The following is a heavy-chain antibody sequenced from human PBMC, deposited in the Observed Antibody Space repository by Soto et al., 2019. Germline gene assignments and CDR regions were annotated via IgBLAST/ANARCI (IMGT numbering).Heavy chain of an antibody. J-gene: IGHJ1*01. CDR1: GGTFSSYA. CDR3: LRDMSVGWYVEFGH. Sequence: QVQLVQSGAELQKPGSSLKVSCNASGGTFSSYAIIWERQAPGPGLEWMVGIIPIFGTANYAQKFQGRVTITADESTSTAYMELSSLGSVDPALYYGLRDMSVGWYVEFGHWGQGTLVTGSS. CDR2: IIPIFGTA. D-gene: IGHD6-19*01. V-gene: IGHV1-69*01.